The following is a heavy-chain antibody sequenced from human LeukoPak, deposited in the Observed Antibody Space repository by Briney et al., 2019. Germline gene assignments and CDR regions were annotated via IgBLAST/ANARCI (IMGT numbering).Heavy chain of an antibody. CDR3: ARVRLGEISGWYIFDD. CDR1: GFNFKTHS. CDR2: ISYDGDNK. J-gene: IGHJ4*02. Sequence: PGGPLRLSCAASGFNFKTHSIHWVRQAPGKGLDWVAGISYDGDNKYYADSVKGRFAVSRDNSKNTLYLQMNSLRAEDTAVYYCARVRLGEISGWYIFDDWGQGTLVTVSS. D-gene: IGHD6-19*01. V-gene: IGHV3-30*09.